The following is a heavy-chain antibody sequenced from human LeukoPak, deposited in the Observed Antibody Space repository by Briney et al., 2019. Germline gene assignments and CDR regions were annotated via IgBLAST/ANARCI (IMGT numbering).Heavy chain of an antibody. CDR2: ISAYNGNT. CDR3: ARAPALCSSTSCYTWFDP. J-gene: IGHJ5*02. V-gene: IGHV1-18*01. Sequence: ASVKVSCKASGYTFTSYGISWVRQAPGQGLEWMGWISAYNGNTNYAQKLQGRVTMTTDTSTSTAYMELRSLRSDDTAVYYCARAPALCSSTSCYTWFDPWGQGTLVTVSS. CDR1: GYTFTSYG. D-gene: IGHD2-2*02.